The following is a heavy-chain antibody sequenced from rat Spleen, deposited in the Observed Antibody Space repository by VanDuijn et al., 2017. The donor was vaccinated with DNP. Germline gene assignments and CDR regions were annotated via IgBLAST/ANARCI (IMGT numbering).Heavy chain of an antibody. V-gene: IGHV5-22*01. Sequence: EVQLVESGGGLVQPGRSMKLSCAASGFTFSDYYMAWVRQAPKKGLEWVASISYEGSSTYYGDSVKGRFTISRDNAKSTLYLQMNSLRSEDTATYYCARLRRFDYWGQGVMVTVSS. CDR3: ARLRRFDY. D-gene: IGHD1-11*01. CDR1: GFTFSDYY. CDR2: ISYEGSST. J-gene: IGHJ2*01.